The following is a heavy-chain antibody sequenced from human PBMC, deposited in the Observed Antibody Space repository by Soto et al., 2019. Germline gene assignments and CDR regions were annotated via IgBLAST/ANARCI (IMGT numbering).Heavy chain of an antibody. CDR1: GFTFSSYG. V-gene: IGHV3-30*18. CDR2: ISYDGSNK. J-gene: IGHJ4*02. D-gene: IGHD4-17*01. CDR3: AKDYGDYEALDY. Sequence: GGSLRLSCAASGFTFSSYGMHWVRQAPGKGLEWVAVISYDGSNKYYADSVKGRFTISRDNSKNTLYLQMNSLRAEDTAVYYCAKDYGDYEALDYWGQGTLVTVSS.